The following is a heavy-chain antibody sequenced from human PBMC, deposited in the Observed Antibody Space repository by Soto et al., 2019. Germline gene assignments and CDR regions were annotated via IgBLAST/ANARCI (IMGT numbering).Heavy chain of an antibody. V-gene: IGHV1-2*04. CDR3: ARGGGHKLIWFGELLKYFDY. J-gene: IGHJ4*02. CDR1: GYTFTGYY. CDR2: INPNSGGT. D-gene: IGHD3-10*01. Sequence: ASVKVSCKASGYTFTGYYMHWVRQAPGQGLEWMGWINPNSGGTNYAQKFQGWVTMTRDTSISTAYMELSRLRSDDTAVYYCARGGGHKLIWFGELLKYFDYWGQGTLVTVSS.